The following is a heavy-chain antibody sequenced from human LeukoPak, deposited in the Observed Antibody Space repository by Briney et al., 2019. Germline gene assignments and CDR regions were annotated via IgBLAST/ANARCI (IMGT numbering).Heavy chain of an antibody. J-gene: IGHJ3*01. D-gene: IGHD1-26*01. CDR3: TTGID. Sequence: GGSLRLSCAASGFTFSNVWMDWVRQAPGKGLEWVGRIKSKADGGTTDYAAPVKGRFTLSRDDAKTTLYLHMNSLKTEDTAVYSCTTGIDWGQGTMVTVSS. CDR2: IKSKADGGTT. V-gene: IGHV3-15*01. CDR1: GFTFSNVW.